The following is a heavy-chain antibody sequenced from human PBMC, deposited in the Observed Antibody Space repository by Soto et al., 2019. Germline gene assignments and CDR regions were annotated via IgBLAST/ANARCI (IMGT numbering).Heavy chain of an antibody. D-gene: IGHD6-6*01. CDR2: IDPSDSYT. V-gene: IGHV5-10-1*01. J-gene: IGHJ6*02. CDR3: ARHRRSSSDDYYYYYGMDV. CDR1: GCSFTSYW. Sequence: GESLKISCKGSGCSFTSYWISWVRQMPGKGLEWMGRIDPSDSYTNYSPSFQGHVTISADKSISTAYLQWSSLKASDTAMYYCARHRRSSSDDYYYYYGMDVWGQGTTVTVSS.